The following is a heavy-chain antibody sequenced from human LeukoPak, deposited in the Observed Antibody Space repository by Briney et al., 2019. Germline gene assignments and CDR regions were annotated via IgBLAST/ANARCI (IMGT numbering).Heavy chain of an antibody. J-gene: IGHJ4*02. CDR1: GFTFSSHG. CDR2: IWYDGSKK. D-gene: IGHD5-18*01. V-gene: IGHV3-33*01. CDR3: ARDPQHTGYGYFDY. Sequence: QPGGSLRLSCAASGFTFSSHGIHWVRQAPGKGLEWVAIIWYDGSKKYYADSVKGRFTISRDNSKNTLYLQMNSLRVDDTAVYYCARDPQHTGYGYFDYWGQGTLVTVSS.